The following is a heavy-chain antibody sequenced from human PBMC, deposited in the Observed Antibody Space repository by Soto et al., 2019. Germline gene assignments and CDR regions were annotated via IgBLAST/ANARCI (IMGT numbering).Heavy chain of an antibody. D-gene: IGHD4-17*01. CDR3: SRVFFGDYGYYDS. Sequence: GSLRLSCEASGLTFSRHWMSWVRQAPGKGLEWVATIKRDGSEIYYMDSVKGRFTISRDNAKGSLYLQMNSLRAEDTAVYYCSRVFFGDYGYYDSWGQGTLVTVYS. CDR1: GLTFSRHW. CDR2: IKRDGSEI. V-gene: IGHV3-7*04. J-gene: IGHJ4*02.